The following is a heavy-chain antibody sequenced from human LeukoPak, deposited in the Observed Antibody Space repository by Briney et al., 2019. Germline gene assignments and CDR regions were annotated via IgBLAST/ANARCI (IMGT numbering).Heavy chain of an antibody. D-gene: IGHD1-26*01. Sequence: SVKVSCKASGYTFTSYAISWVRQAPGQGLEWMGGIIPIFGTANYAQKFQGRVTITADESTSTAYMELSSLRSEDTAVCYCARGMRWEQSDNWFDPWGQGTLVTVSS. CDR2: IIPIFGTA. CDR3: ARGMRWEQSDNWFDP. CDR1: GYTFTSYA. J-gene: IGHJ5*02. V-gene: IGHV1-69*13.